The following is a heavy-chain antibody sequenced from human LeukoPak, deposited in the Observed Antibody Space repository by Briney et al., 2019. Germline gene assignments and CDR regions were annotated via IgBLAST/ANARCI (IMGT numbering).Heavy chain of an antibody. D-gene: IGHD3-22*01. CDR2: GSGK. CDR3: ARDHYYDSSGYSDAFDI. Sequence: GSGKNYADSVKGRFTISRDNSKNTLYLQMNSLRAEDTAVYYCARDHYYDSSGYSDAFDIWGQGTMVTVSS. V-gene: IGHV3-30*07. J-gene: IGHJ3*02.